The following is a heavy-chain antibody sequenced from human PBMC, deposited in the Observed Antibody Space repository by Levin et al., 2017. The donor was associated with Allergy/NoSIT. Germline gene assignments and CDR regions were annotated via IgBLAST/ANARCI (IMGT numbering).Heavy chain of an antibody. D-gene: IGHD1-1*01. V-gene: IGHV3-13*01. CDR1: GFSFSSYD. CDR2: IDIGGDT. Sequence: GGSLRLSCAASGFSFSSYDMHWVRQATGKRLEWVSAIDIGGDTFYPASVKGRFTISRENAKNSLYLQMDSLRAGDTAVYYCARATQTDTDAFDVWGQGTMVTVSS. CDR3: ARATQTDTDAFDV. J-gene: IGHJ3*01.